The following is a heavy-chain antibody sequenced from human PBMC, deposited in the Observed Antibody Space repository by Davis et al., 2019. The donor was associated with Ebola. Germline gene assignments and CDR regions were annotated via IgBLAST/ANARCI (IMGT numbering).Heavy chain of an antibody. J-gene: IGHJ4*02. CDR3: ARVRRGGDYFDY. V-gene: IGHV4-34*01. D-gene: IGHD2-21*01. CDR1: GGSFSGYY. CDR2: INHSGST. Sequence: SETLSLTCAVYGGSFSGYYWSWIRQPPGKGLEWIGEINHSGSTNYNPFLKSRVTISVDTSKNQFSLKLSSVTAADTAVYYCARVRRGGDYFDYWGQGTLVTVSS.